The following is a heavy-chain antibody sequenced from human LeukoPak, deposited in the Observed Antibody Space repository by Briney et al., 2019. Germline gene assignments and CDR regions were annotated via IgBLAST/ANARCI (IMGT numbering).Heavy chain of an antibody. CDR3: ARDKLGLGELSLYDQ. CDR2: MNPNSGGT. Sequence: ASVKVSCKASGYTLTGYYMHWVRQAPGQGLEWMEWMNPNSGGTKYAQKFQGRVTMTRDTSISTAYMELSRLRSDDTAMYYCARDKLGLGELSLYDQWGQGTLVTVFS. CDR1: GYTLTGYY. J-gene: IGHJ5*02. V-gene: IGHV1-2*02. D-gene: IGHD3-16*02.